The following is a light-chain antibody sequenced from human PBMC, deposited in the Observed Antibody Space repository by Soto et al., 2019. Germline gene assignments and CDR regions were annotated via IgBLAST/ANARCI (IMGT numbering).Light chain of an antibody. V-gene: IGKV3-20*01. Sequence: EIVLTQSPGTLSLSPGERATLSCRASQTVSSSYLAWYRQKPGQSPRLLIYGVSSRATGIPDRVSGSGSGTDFTLTISRLEPEDFAVYYCQQYGSSPCTFGQGTKLEIK. J-gene: IGKJ2*02. CDR1: QTVSSSY. CDR2: GVS. CDR3: QQYGSSPCT.